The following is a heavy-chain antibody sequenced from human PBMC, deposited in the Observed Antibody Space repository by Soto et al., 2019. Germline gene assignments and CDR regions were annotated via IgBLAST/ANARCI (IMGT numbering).Heavy chain of an antibody. Sequence: QVQLQESGPGLVKPSETLSLTCTVSGGSISSYYWSWIRQPPGKGLEWIGYIYYSGSTKYNPYLKSRVTISVDTSQTQFSLKLTSVTAADTAVYYCARSFSFYYDSSGYYIEYWGQGTLVTVSS. V-gene: IGHV4-59*01. CDR2: IYYSGST. CDR1: GGSISSYY. D-gene: IGHD3-22*01. CDR3: ARSFSFYYDSSGYYIEY. J-gene: IGHJ4*02.